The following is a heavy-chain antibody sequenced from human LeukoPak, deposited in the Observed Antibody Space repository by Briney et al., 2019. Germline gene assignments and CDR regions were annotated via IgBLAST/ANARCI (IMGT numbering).Heavy chain of an antibody. V-gene: IGHV3-7*01. J-gene: IGHJ4*02. CDR2: IKKDGSEK. CDR1: GFTSSSYW. Sequence: GGSLRLSCAASGFTSSSYWMSWVRQAPGKGLEWVANIKKDGSEKYYVDSVKGRFTISRDNAKKSLYLQVNSLRAEDTAVYYCARHLSGVTGYTYGRGIDYWGQGTLVTVSS. CDR3: ARHLSGVTGYTYGRGIDY. D-gene: IGHD5-18*01.